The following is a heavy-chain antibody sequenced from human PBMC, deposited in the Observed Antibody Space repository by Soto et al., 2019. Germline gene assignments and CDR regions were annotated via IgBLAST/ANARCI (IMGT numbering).Heavy chain of an antibody. D-gene: IGHD3-22*01. Sequence: GASVKVSCKASGYTFTSYGISWVRQAPGQGLEWMGWISAYNGNTNYAQKLQGRVTMTTDTSTSTAYMVLRSLRSDDTAVYYCARGLEYYDSSGYPYWGQGTLVNVSS. J-gene: IGHJ4*02. CDR2: ISAYNGNT. V-gene: IGHV1-18*01. CDR3: ARGLEYYDSSGYPY. CDR1: GYTFTSYG.